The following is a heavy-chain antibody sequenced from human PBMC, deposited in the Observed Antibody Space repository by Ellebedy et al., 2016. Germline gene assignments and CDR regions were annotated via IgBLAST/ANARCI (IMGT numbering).Heavy chain of an antibody. CDR2: INSDGSST. V-gene: IGHV3-74*01. Sequence: GESLKISCAASGFTFSSYWMHWVRQAPGKGLVWVSRINSDGSSTSYADSVKGRFTISRDNSKNTLYLQMNSLRAEDTAVYYCAKDHGGYYVNWGQGTLVTVSS. CDR1: GFTFSSYW. CDR3: AKDHGGYYVN. J-gene: IGHJ4*02. D-gene: IGHD3-22*01.